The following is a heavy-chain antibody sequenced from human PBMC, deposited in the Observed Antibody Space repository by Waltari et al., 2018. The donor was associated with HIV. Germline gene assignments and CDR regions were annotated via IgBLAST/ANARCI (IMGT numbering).Heavy chain of an antibody. Sequence: EMQLVESGGGLIQWGGSLRLSCEASGFIVSSNYMCWVRQAPGTVVGWVSVIDSEGSQYESESVKDRFTVSRDNSKNTLFLQMNSLRAEDTAVYYCARERATVSEGAYGMDVWGQGATVTVSS. J-gene: IGHJ6*02. CDR1: GFIVSSNY. CDR2: IDSEGSQ. D-gene: IGHD4-17*01. CDR3: ARERATVSEGAYGMDV. V-gene: IGHV3-53*01.